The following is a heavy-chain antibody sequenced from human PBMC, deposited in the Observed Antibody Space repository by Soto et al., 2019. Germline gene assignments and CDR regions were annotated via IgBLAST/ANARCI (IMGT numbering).Heavy chain of an antibody. Sequence: ASVKVSCKASGYTFTSYGISWVRQAPGQGLEWMGWTTAYNGKTMYAQKVQGRVTMTKDTSTSTAYMEVGSLRSDDTAVYYCARRGYSGWGPLDIWGQGTMVTVSS. J-gene: IGHJ3*02. V-gene: IGHV1-18*01. CDR2: TTAYNGKT. CDR3: ARRGYSGWGPLDI. D-gene: IGHD5-12*01. CDR1: GYTFTSYG.